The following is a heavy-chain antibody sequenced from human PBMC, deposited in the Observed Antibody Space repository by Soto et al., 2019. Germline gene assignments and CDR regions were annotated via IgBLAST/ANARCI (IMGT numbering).Heavy chain of an antibody. CDR1: GFSFSSYA. D-gene: IGHD4-17*01. CDR3: AKGGSTTVTIDWYFDL. J-gene: IGHJ2*01. V-gene: IGHV3-23*01. CDR2: ISGSGGST. Sequence: GRSLRLSRAASGFSFSSYAMSWVRQAPGKGLEWVSAISGSGGSTYYADSVKGRFTVSRDNSKNTLYLQMNSLRAEDTAVYYCAKGGSTTVTIDWYFDLWGRGTLVTVSS.